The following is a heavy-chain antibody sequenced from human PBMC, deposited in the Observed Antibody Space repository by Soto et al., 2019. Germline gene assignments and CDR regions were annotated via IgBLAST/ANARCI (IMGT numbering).Heavy chain of an antibody. CDR1: GYTFTSYG. CDR3: ARTLRFLEWLLTLYGGMDV. V-gene: IGHV1-18*01. CDR2: ISAYNGNT. D-gene: IGHD3-3*01. J-gene: IGHJ6*02. Sequence: QVQLVQSGAEVKKPGASVKVSCKASGYTFTSYGISWVRQAPGQGLEWMGWISAYNGNTNYAQKLQGRVTMTTDTPTSTAYMELRSLRSDDTAVYYCARTLRFLEWLLTLYGGMDVWGQGTTVTVSS.